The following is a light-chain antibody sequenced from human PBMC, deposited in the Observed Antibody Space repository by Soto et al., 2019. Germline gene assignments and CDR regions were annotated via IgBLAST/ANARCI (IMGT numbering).Light chain of an antibody. Sequence: EIVLTQSPATLSVSPGERVTLSCRASQSVSSNLAWYQQKPGQAPRLLIYGASTRATDIPARISGSGSGTEFTLTISSLQSEDCAVYYCQQYNKWPRTFGQGTKVDI. CDR3: QQYNKWPRT. J-gene: IGKJ1*01. CDR1: QSVSSN. CDR2: GAS. V-gene: IGKV3-15*01.